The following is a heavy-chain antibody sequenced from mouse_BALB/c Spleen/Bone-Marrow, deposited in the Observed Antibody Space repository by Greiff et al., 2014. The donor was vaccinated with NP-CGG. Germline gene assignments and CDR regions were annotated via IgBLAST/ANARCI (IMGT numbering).Heavy chain of an antibody. D-gene: IGHD2-3*01. J-gene: IGHJ3*01. V-gene: IGHV2-6-7*01. CDR3: ARSDGYYEGFAY. CDR2: IWGDGST. CDR1: GFSLTGYS. Sequence: VMLVESGPGLVAPSQSLSITCTVSGFSLTGYSVNWVRQPPGKGLEWLGMIWGDGSTNYNSALKSRLSISKDNSNSQVFLKMNSRQTDDTARYYCARSDGYYEGFAYWGQGTLVTVSA.